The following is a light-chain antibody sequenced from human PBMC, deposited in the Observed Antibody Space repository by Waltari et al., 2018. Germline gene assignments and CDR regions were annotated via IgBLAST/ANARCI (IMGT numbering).Light chain of an antibody. CDR3: QQSYSLPPT. CDR1: QTVSNY. CDR2: AAS. V-gene: IGKV1-39*01. Sequence: DIQMTQSPPSLSASVGDRVTISCRASQTVSNYLTWFQQKSGKAPKLLIYAASTLQGGVPTRFTGSGAGTDFTLTITSLQPEDFATYYCQQSYSLPPTFGQGTKVEVK. J-gene: IGKJ1*01.